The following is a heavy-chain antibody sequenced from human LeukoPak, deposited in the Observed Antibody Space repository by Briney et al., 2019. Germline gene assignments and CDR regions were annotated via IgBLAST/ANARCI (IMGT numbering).Heavy chain of an antibody. D-gene: IGHD5-24*01. CDR2: IYSGGST. J-gene: IGHJ4*02. CDR3: ARVRDPPQYYFDY. Sequence: GGSLRLSCAASGFTVSSNYMSWVRQAPGKGLEWVSVIYSGGSTYYADSVKGRFTISRDNSKNTLYLQVNSLRAEDTAVYYCARVRDPPQYYFDYWGQGTLVTVSS. V-gene: IGHV3-66*02. CDR1: GFTVSSNY.